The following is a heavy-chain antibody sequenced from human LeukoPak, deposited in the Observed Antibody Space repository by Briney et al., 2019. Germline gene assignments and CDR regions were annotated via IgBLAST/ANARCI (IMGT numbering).Heavy chain of an antibody. CDR1: GGSIGADH. J-gene: IGHJ3*02. D-gene: IGHD2-21*01. Sequence: SETLSLTCTVSGGSIGADHWSWIRQPPGKGLEWIGYMSPSGSTNYNPSLKNRGTIFRDTSKNQFCLKLSAVTAADTAVYYCAKDRSINAFDIWGQGTVVTVSA. V-gene: IGHV4-59*01. CDR2: MSPSGST. CDR3: AKDRSINAFDI.